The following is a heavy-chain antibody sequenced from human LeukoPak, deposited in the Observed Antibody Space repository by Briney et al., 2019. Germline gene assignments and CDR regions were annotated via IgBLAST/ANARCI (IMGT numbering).Heavy chain of an antibody. Sequence: PVGSLRLSCAASEFTFSSYSMNWVRQAPGKGLEWVSSISSSSSYIYYADSVKGRFTISRDNAKNSLYLQMNSLRAEDTAVYYCARDQQDWNDVGIDYWGQGTLVTVSS. J-gene: IGHJ4*02. D-gene: IGHD1-1*01. V-gene: IGHV3-21*01. CDR3: ARDQQDWNDVGIDY. CDR2: ISSSSSYI. CDR1: EFTFSSYS.